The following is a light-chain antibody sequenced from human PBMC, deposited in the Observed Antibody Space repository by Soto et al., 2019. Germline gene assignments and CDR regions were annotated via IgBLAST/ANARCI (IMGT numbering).Light chain of an antibody. CDR2: DAS. CDR3: QQRSSWPPT. V-gene: IGKV3-11*01. Sequence: EIVLTQSPATLSLSPGERATLSCRASQGVSSYLAWYRQRPGQAPRLLIYDASNRATGVPARFSGSGSGTDFTLTISSLEPEDFAVYYCQQRSSWPPTFGQGTRLEIK. J-gene: IGKJ5*01. CDR1: QGVSSY.